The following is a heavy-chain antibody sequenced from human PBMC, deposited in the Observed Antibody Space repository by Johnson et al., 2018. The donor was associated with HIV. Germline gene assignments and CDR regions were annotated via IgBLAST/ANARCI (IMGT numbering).Heavy chain of an antibody. Sequence: VQLVESGGGLIQPGGSLRLSCAASGFTFSSNYMSWVRQAPGKGLEWVGRIQNKADGGTNDYSAHVKDSFSISRADSKNILYLQINSLRAEKKAVYYCARSNAFDIWGQGTMVTVSS. J-gene: IGHJ3*02. CDR1: GFTFSSNY. V-gene: IGHV3-15*01. D-gene: IGHD5-24*01. CDR2: IQNKADGGTN. CDR3: ARSNAFDI.